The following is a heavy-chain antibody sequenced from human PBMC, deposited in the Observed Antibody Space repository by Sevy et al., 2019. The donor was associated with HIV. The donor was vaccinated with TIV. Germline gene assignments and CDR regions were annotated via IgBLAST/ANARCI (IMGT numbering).Heavy chain of an antibody. CDR3: AREGGVATTGDHDAFDI. CDR1: GDTFSTYG. D-gene: IGHD7-27*01. J-gene: IGHJ3*02. Sequence: ASVKVSCKASGDTFSTYGLSWVRQAPGQGLEWMGGIIPIFGTPNYAQEFQGRVTITADESASTAYFELSSLRSEDTALYYCAREGGVATTGDHDAFDIWGHGTLVTVSS. CDR2: IIPIFGTP. V-gene: IGHV1-69*13.